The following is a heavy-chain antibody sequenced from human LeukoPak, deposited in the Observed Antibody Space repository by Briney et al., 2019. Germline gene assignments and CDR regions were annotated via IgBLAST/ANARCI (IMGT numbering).Heavy chain of an antibody. J-gene: IGHJ4*02. CDR1: GGSFSGYY. Sequence: SETLSLTCGVYGGSFSGYYWTWIRQSPGMGLEWIGEIIHSGSTNYNPSLKSRVTISVDTSKNQFSLKLSSVTAADTAVYYCARHGTTYYYDSSGVFYFDYWGQGTLVTVSS. V-gene: IGHV4-34*12. CDR2: IIHSGST. D-gene: IGHD3-22*01. CDR3: ARHGTTYYYDSSGVFYFDY.